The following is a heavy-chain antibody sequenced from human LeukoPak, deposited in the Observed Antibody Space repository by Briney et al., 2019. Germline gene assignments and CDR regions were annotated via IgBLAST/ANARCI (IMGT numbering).Heavy chain of an antibody. CDR1: GFTFTNAW. D-gene: IGHD6-13*01. CDR2: IKSKTDGGTT. V-gene: IGHV3-15*01. J-gene: IGHJ3*02. Sequence: GGSLRLSCAASGFTFTNAWMSWVRQAPGKGLEWVCRIKSKTDGGTTDYAAPVKGRFTISRDDSKNTLFLQMNSLRVEDTALYYCARDSGYRNSWGDTFDMWGQGTMVIVSS. CDR3: ARDSGYRNSWGDTFDM.